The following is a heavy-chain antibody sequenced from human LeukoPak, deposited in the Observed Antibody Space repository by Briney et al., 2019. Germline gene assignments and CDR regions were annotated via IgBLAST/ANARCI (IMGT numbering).Heavy chain of an antibody. CDR3: ARAPYSYGSFDY. CDR2: ISSSSSYI. V-gene: IGHV3-21*01. Sequence: GGSLRLSCAASGFTFSSYSMNWVRQAPGKGLELVSSISSSSSYIYYADSVKGRFTISRDNAKNSLYLQMNSLRAEDTAVYYCARAPYSYGSFDYWGQGTLVTVSS. CDR1: GFTFSSYS. J-gene: IGHJ4*02. D-gene: IGHD5-18*01.